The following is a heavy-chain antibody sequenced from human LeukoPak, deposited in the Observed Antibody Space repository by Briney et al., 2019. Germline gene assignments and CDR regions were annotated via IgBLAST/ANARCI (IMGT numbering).Heavy chain of an antibody. J-gene: IGHJ4*02. CDR2: INPNSGGT. D-gene: IGHD5-24*01. CDR3: ARVNAYNFDY. CDR1: GYTFTGYH. Sequence: ASVKVSCKASGYTFTGYHVHWVRQAPGQGLEWMGWINPNSGGTNYAQKFQGRVTMTSDTSVSTAYMELSSLTSDDTAIYYCARVNAYNFDYWGQGTLVAFSS. V-gene: IGHV1-2*02.